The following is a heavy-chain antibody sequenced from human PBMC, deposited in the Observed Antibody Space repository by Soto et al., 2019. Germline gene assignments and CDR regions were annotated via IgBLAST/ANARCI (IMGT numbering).Heavy chain of an antibody. Sequence: QVQLVQSGAEVKKSGASVKVSCKASGYSFTSYDINWVRQATGQGLEWMGWMNPNSGNTGYAQKFQDRVTMTRDTPVNTASLELSSLRSEDTAVYYCASPPYHYASSGYVFGMDVWGQGTTVTVSS. J-gene: IGHJ6*02. CDR2: MNPNSGNT. CDR3: ASPPYHYASSGYVFGMDV. V-gene: IGHV1-8*01. D-gene: IGHD3-22*01. CDR1: GYSFTSYD.